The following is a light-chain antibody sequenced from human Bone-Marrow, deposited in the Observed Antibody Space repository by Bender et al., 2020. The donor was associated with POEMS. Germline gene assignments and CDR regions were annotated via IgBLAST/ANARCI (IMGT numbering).Light chain of an antibody. V-gene: IGLV1-44*01. CDR3: ASRDDSLNGPV. CDR2: NNN. CDR1: TSNIGSNT. Sequence: QSVVTQPPSASGTPGQRVTISCSGGTSNIGSNTVNWYQQLPGTAPKLLIYNNNQRPSGVPDRFSGSKSGTSASLAISGLQSDEEADYYCASRDDSLNGPVFGGGTKLTVL. J-gene: IGLJ3*02.